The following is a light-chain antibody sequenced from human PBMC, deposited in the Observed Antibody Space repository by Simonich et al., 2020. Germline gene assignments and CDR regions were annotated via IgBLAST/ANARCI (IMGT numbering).Light chain of an antibody. J-gene: IGKJ2*01. V-gene: IGKV3-11*01. Sequence: EIVLTQSPATLSLSPGERATLSYRASQSVSSDLAWYQQKHGQAPRRLIYDASNRATGIPARFSVSGSGTDFTLTISSLEPEDFAVYYCQQRSNWPMYTFGQGTKLEIK. CDR3: QQRSNWPMYT. CDR1: QSVSSD. CDR2: DAS.